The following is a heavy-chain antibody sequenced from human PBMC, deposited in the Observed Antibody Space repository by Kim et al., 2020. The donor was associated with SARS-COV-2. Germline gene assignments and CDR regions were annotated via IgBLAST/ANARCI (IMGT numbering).Heavy chain of an antibody. D-gene: IGHD3-16*02. V-gene: IGHV1-69*13. CDR1: GGTFSSYA. Sequence: SVKVSCKASGGTFSSYAISWVRQAPGQGLEWMGGTIPIFGTANYAQKFQGRVTITADESTSTAYMELSSLRSEDTAVYYCARSLPRVGGSYRVIDYWGQGTLVTVSS. J-gene: IGHJ4*02. CDR2: TIPIFGTA. CDR3: ARSLPRVGGSYRVIDY.